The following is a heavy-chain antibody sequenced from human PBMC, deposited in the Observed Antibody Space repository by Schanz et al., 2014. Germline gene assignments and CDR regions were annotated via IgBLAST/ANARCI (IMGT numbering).Heavy chain of an antibody. CDR3: ASVIMVAGNHRDGRDV. J-gene: IGHJ6*02. D-gene: IGHD6-19*01. CDR1: GFTFSDYY. Sequence: QVQLVESGGGLVKPGGSLRLSCAASGFTFSDYYMTWMRQAPGKGLEWISYISNSGTYTKYADSVKGRVVISRDNARSSLYLQMSILRDGDTAVYYCASVIMVAGNHRDGRDVWGQGTTVIVSS. V-gene: IGHV3-11*05. CDR2: ISNSGTYT.